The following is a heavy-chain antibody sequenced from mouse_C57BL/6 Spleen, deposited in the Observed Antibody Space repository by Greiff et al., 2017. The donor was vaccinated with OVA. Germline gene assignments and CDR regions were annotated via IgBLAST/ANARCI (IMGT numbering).Heavy chain of an antibody. V-gene: IGHV1-82*01. CDR3: AIYDDPWYFDV. Sequence: QVQLKESGPELVKPGASVKISCKASGYAFSSSWMNWVKQRPGKGLEWIGRIYPGSGSTNYNEKFKSKATLTVDTSSSTAYMQLSSLTSEDSAVYYCAIYDDPWYFDVWGTGTTVTVSS. J-gene: IGHJ1*03. CDR2: IYPGSGST. D-gene: IGHD2-3*01. CDR1: GYAFSSSW.